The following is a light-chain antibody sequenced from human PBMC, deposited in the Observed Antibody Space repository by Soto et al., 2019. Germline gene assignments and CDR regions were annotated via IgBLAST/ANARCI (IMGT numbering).Light chain of an antibody. J-gene: IGLJ7*01. CDR1: SSNIGAGYD. CDR2: GNS. V-gene: IGLV1-40*01. Sequence: QAVVTQPPSVSGAPGQRVTISCTGSSSNIGAGYDVHWYQQLPGTAPKLLIYGNSNRPSGVPDRFSGSKSGTSASLAITGLQAEDEADYYCSSYTISNTLPFVFGTGTQLTVL. CDR3: SSYTISNTLPFV.